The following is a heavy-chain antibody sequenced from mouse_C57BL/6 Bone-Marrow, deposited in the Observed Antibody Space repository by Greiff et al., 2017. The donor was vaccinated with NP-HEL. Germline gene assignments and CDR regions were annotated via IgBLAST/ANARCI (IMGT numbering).Heavy chain of an antibody. J-gene: IGHJ2*01. D-gene: IGHD1-1*01. CDR3: TTAIYYYGSSSYYFDY. CDR2: IDPENGDT. Sequence: VQLQQSGAELVRPGASVKLSCTASGFNIKDDYMHWVKQRPEQGLEWIGWIDPENGDTEYASKFQGKATITADPSSNTAYLQLCSLTSEDTAVYYCTTAIYYYGSSSYYFDYWGQGTTLTVSS. CDR1: GFNIKDDY. V-gene: IGHV14-4*01.